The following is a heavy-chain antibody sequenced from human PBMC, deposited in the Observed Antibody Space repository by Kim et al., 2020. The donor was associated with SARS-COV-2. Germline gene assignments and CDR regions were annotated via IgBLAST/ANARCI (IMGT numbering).Heavy chain of an antibody. Sequence: VKGRFTISRDNSKNTLYRQMTSLRAEDTAVYYCAILPAAAGYNYYYGMDVWGQGTTVTVSS. CDR3: AILPAAAGYNYYYGMDV. D-gene: IGHD6-13*01. J-gene: IGHJ6*02. V-gene: IGHV3-30*07.